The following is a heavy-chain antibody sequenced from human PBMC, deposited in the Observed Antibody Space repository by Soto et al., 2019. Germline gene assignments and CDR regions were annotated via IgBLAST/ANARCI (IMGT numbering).Heavy chain of an antibody. Sequence: SVKVSCKASGGTFSSYAISWVRQAPGQGLEWMGGIIPIFGTANYAQKFQGRVTITADESTSTAYMELSSLRSEDTAVYYCASDSSSWLRFDYWGQGTLVTSPQ. CDR2: IIPIFGTA. D-gene: IGHD6-13*01. CDR3: ASDSSSWLRFDY. V-gene: IGHV1-69*13. CDR1: GGTFSSYA. J-gene: IGHJ4*02.